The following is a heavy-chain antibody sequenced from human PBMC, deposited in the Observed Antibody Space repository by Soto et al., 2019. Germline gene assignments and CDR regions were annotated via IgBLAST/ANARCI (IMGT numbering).Heavy chain of an antibody. CDR3: ARIDMDTVSTGTRDYNYSYMAV. CDR2: ITTHSGQT. J-gene: IGHJ6*03. D-gene: IGHD5-18*01. Sequence: QVQLVQSGAEVKRPGASVKVSCKASGYIYVSYGMSWVRQAPGQGLEWMGWITTHSGQTTSAQKYQGRITMTTDPSTSTASLELTRLTSDDTAVYYCARIDMDTVSTGTRDYNYSYMAVWGTGTSVTVSS. CDR1: GYIYVSYG. V-gene: IGHV1-18*01.